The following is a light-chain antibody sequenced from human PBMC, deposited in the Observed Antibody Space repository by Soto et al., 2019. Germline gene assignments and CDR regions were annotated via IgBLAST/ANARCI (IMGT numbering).Light chain of an antibody. CDR3: QQSYSSPWT. Sequence: DIQMTQSPSTVYASVGDRVTLTCRASQTISSWLAWYQQKPGKAPKLLIYKASTLKSGVPSRFSGSGSGTDFTLTIRSLQPEDFATYFCQQSYSSPWTFGQGTKVDIK. CDR1: QTISSW. V-gene: IGKV1-5*03. CDR2: KAS. J-gene: IGKJ1*01.